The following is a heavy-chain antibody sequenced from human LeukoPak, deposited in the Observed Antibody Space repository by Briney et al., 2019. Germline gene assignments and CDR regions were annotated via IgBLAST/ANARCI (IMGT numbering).Heavy chain of an antibody. CDR3: AKALQLQYYYDSRFDY. V-gene: IGHV3-48*03. CDR2: ISSSGSTI. CDR1: GFTFSSYE. Sequence: GGSLRLSCAASGFTFSSYEMNWVRQAPGKGLEWVSYISSSGSTIYYADSVKGRFTISRDNAKNSLYLQMNSLRAEDTALYYCAKALQLQYYYDSRFDYWGQGTLVTVSS. J-gene: IGHJ4*02. D-gene: IGHD3-22*01.